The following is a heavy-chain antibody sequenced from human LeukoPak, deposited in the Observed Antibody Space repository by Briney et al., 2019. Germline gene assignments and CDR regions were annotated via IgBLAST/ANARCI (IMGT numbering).Heavy chain of an antibody. J-gene: IGHJ4*02. CDR2: ISWNSGSI. Sequence: GGSLRLSCAASGFTFDDYAMHWVRQAPGKGLEWVSGISWNSGSIGYAASVKGRFTISRDNAKNSLYLQMNSLRAEDTALYYGAKDHFVRGFDFWGQGTLVTVSS. V-gene: IGHV3-9*01. CDR3: AKDHFVRGFDF. CDR1: GFTFDDYA. D-gene: IGHD3-10*02.